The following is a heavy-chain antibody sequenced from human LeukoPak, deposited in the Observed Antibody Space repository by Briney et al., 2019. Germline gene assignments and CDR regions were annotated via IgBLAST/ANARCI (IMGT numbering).Heavy chain of an antibody. Sequence: GGSLRLSCAASGFTFSSYSMFWVRQAPGKGLEWVSSISSSGSYTYYADSMKGRFTISRDNAKNSLYLQMNSLRAEDTAVYCCARDLTMIIGVWGQGTLVTVSS. CDR2: ISSSGSYT. CDR3: ARDLTMIIGV. D-gene: IGHD3-22*01. CDR1: GFTFSSYS. J-gene: IGHJ4*02. V-gene: IGHV3-21*01.